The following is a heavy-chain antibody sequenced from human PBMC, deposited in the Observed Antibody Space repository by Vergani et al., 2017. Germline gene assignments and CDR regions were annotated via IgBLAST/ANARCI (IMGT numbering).Heavy chain of an antibody. Sequence: EVQLVESGGGLVQPGRSLRLSCAASGFTFDDYAMPWVRQAPGKGLEWVSGISWNSGSIGYADSVKGRFTISRDNAKNSLYLQMNSLRAEDTALYYCAKGNSYGYHYYYYMDVWGKGTTVTVSS. CDR3: AKGNSYGYHYYYYMDV. CDR1: GFTFDDYA. J-gene: IGHJ6*03. D-gene: IGHD5-18*01. V-gene: IGHV3-9*01. CDR2: ISWNSGSI.